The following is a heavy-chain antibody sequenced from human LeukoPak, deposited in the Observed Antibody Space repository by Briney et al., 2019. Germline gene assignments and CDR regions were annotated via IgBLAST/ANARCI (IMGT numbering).Heavy chain of an antibody. CDR2: LKQGGSEK. CDR1: GFTFSSYW. Sequence: GSLRLSCAASGFTFSSYWRRCGRQAPGEAVEWVAILKQGGSEKYYVDSVKGRFTISRDNAQNSLYLQITNLRGEDTAVYSCALRRNFSFDNWGQGTMVTVSS. CDR3: ALRRNFSFDN. D-gene: IGHD3-3*01. V-gene: IGHV3-7*02. J-gene: IGHJ4*02.